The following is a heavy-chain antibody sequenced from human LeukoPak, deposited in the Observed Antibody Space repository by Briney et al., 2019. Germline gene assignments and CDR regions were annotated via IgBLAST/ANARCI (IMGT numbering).Heavy chain of an antibody. Sequence: GASVKVSCKASGYTFTSYGISWVRQAPGQGLEWMGWISAYNGNTNYAQKFQGRVTITADKSTSTAYMELSSLRSEDTAVYYCARKVTLAGNGFDPWGQGTLVTVSS. D-gene: IGHD2-21*02. CDR2: ISAYNGNT. CDR3: ARKVTLAGNGFDP. J-gene: IGHJ5*02. V-gene: IGHV1-18*01. CDR1: GYTFTSYG.